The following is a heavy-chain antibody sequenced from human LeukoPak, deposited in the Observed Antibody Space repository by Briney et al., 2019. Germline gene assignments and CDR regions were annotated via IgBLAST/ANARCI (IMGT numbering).Heavy chain of an antibody. CDR3: ARDSGIAVAGTESWFDP. CDR1: GGSISSGGYY. Sequence: PSQTLSLTCTVSGGSISSGGYYWSWIRQHPGKGLEWIGYIYYSGSTYYNPSLKSRVTISVDTSKNQFSLKLSSVTAADTAVYYCARDSGIAVAGTESWFDPWGQGTLVTVSS. J-gene: IGHJ5*02. D-gene: IGHD6-19*01. V-gene: IGHV4-31*03. CDR2: IYYSGST.